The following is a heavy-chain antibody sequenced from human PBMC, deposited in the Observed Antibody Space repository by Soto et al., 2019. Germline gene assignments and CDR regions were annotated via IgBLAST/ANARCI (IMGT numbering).Heavy chain of an antibody. CDR1: GGSFSGYY. Sequence: SETLSLTCAVYGGSFSGYYWSWIRQPPGKGLEWIGEINHSGSTNYNPSLKSRVTISVDTSKNQFSLKLSSVTAADTAVYYCATRRLLGSWFDPWGQGTLVTVSS. CDR3: ATRRLLGSWFDP. V-gene: IGHV4-34*01. D-gene: IGHD3-10*01. CDR2: INHSGST. J-gene: IGHJ5*02.